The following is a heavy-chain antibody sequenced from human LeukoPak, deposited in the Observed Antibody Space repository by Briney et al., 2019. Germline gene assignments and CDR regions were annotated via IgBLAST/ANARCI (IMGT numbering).Heavy chain of an antibody. V-gene: IGHV4-34*01. CDR3: ARYSAAAASYFDY. Sequence: PSETLSLTCAVYGGSFSGYHWSWIRQPPGKGLEWIGEINHSGSTNYNPSLKSRVTISVDTSKNQFSLKLSSVTAADTAVYYCARYSAAAASYFDYWGQGTLVTVSS. J-gene: IGHJ4*02. CDR1: GGSFSGYH. D-gene: IGHD6-13*01. CDR2: INHSGST.